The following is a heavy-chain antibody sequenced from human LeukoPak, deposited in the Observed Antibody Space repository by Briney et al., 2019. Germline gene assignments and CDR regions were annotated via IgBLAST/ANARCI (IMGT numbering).Heavy chain of an antibody. D-gene: IGHD3-10*01. CDR3: ARPHYGSGSYYINPDFDY. J-gene: IGHJ4*02. Sequence: PGGSLRLSCAASGFTFSSYGMHWVRQAPGKGLEWVAFIRYDGSNKYYADSVKGRFTISTDNSKNTLYLQMNSLRAEDTAVYYCARPHYGSGSYYINPDFDYWGQGILVTVSS. V-gene: IGHV3-30*02. CDR1: GFTFSSYG. CDR2: IRYDGSNK.